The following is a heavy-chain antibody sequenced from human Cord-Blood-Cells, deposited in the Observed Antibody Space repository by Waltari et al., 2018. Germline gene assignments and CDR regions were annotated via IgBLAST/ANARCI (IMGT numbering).Heavy chain of an antibody. CDR3: ARDSRYCSSTSCYWFDP. V-gene: IGHV1-69*12. CDR2: IIPIFGTA. Sequence: QVQLVQSGAEVKKPGSSVKVSCKASGGTFSSYAISWVRPAPGQGLELMGGIIPIFGTANYAQKFQGRVTITADESTSTAYMELSSLRSEDTAVYYCARDSRYCSSTSCYWFDPWGQGTLVTVSS. CDR1: GGTFSSYA. D-gene: IGHD2-2*01. J-gene: IGHJ5*02.